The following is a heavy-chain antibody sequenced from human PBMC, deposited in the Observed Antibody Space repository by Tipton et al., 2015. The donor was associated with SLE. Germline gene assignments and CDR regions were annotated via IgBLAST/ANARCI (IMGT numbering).Heavy chain of an antibody. CDR3: ARVNVQGVGAVAGTGFDY. D-gene: IGHD6-19*01. Sequence: GSLRLSCAASGFTFSSYWMSWVRQAPGKGLEWVANIKQDGSEKYYVDSVKGRFTISRDNAKNSLYLQMNSLRAEDTAVYYCARVNVQGVGAVAGTGFDYWGQGTLVTVSS. V-gene: IGHV3-7*03. CDR2: IKQDGSEK. CDR1: GFTFSSYW. J-gene: IGHJ4*02.